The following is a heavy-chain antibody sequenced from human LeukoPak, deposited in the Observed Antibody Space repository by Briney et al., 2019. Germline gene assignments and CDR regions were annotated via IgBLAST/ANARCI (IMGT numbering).Heavy chain of an antibody. CDR1: GGSISSSSYY. J-gene: IGHJ5*02. D-gene: IGHD4-17*01. CDR2: INHSGST. Sequence: TSETLSLTCTVSGGSISSSSYYWGWIRQPPGKGLEWIGEINHSGSTNYNPSLKSRVTISVDTSKNQFSLKLSSVTAADTAVYYCASYYGDYVARWFDPWGQGTLVTVSS. V-gene: IGHV4-39*07. CDR3: ASYYGDYVARWFDP.